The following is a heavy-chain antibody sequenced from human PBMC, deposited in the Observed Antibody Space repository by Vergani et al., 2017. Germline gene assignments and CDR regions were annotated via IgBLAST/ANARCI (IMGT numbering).Heavy chain of an antibody. J-gene: IGHJ4*02. V-gene: IGHV3-74*01. CDR2: VNSDVSWT. CDR3: ARGRTGADFDY. CDR1: GFTFSSYW. D-gene: IGHD3/OR15-3a*01. Sequence: EVQLVESGGGLVQPGGSLRLSCAASGFTFSSYWMHWVRQAPGKGLVWVSRVNSDVSWTTYADSVKGRFTISRDNAKNTLYLQMNSLRADDTAVYYCARGRTGADFDYWGQGTLVTGSS.